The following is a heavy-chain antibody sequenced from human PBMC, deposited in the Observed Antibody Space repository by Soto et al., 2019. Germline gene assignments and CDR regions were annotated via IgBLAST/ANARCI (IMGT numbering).Heavy chain of an antibody. CDR3: AREEGLLNWFDP. D-gene: IGHD1-26*01. J-gene: IGHJ5*02. CDR2: ISSSSSTI. V-gene: IGHV3-48*01. Sequence: EVQLVESGGGLVQPGGSLRLYCAASGFTFSRYSMNWVRQAPGKGLEWVSYISSSSSTIYYADSVKGRFTISRDNAKNSLYLQMNSLRAEDTSVYYCAREEGLLNWFDPWGQGTLVTVSS. CDR1: GFTFSRYS.